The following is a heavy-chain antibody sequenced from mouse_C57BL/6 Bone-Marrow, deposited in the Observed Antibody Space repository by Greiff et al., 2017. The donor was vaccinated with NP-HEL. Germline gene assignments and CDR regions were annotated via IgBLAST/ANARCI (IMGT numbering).Heavy chain of an antibody. CDR3: TTCLGRFAY. CDR1: GFNIKDDY. V-gene: IGHV14-4*01. CDR2: IDPENGDT. D-gene: IGHD4-1*01. Sequence: EVQLQQSGAELVRPGASVKLSCTASGFNIKDDYMHWVKQRPEQGLEWIGWIDPENGDTEYASKFQGKATITADTSSNTAYLQLSSLTSEDTAVYYCTTCLGRFAYWGQGTLVTVSA. J-gene: IGHJ3*01.